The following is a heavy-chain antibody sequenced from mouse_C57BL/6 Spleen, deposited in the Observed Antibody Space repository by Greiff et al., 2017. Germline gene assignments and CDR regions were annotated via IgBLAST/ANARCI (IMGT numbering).Heavy chain of an antibody. D-gene: IGHD1-1*01. J-gene: IGHJ4*01. Sequence: EVQLQESGPGLVKPSQSLSLTCSVTGYSITSGYYWNWIRQFPGNKLEWMGYISYDGSNNYNPSLKNRISITRDTSKNQFFLKLNSVTTEDTATYYCARALYGAMDYWGQGTSVTVSS. V-gene: IGHV3-6*01. CDR1: GYSITSGYY. CDR2: ISYDGSN. CDR3: ARALYGAMDY.